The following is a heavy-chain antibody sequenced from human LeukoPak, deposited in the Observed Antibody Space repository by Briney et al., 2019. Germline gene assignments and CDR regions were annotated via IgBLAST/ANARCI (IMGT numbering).Heavy chain of an antibody. J-gene: IGHJ4*02. CDR2: IIPIFGTA. CDR1: GGTFSSYA. CDR3: ARGGQDYGGNYPPDY. Sequence: GASVKVSCKASGGTFSSYAISWVRQAPGQGLEWVGGIIPIFGTANYAQKFQGRVTITTDESTSTAYMELSSLRSEDTAVYYCARGGQDYGGNYPPDYWGQGTLVTVSS. V-gene: IGHV1-69*05. D-gene: IGHD4-23*01.